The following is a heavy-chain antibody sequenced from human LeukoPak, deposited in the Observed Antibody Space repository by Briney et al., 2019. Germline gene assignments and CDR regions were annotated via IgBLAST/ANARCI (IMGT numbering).Heavy chain of an antibody. J-gene: IGHJ4*02. CDR1: GFTVSSNS. CDR3: AKDRRYSSGWYSGFDY. D-gene: IGHD6-19*01. V-gene: IGHV3-53*01. Sequence: PGGSLRLSCTVSGFTVSSNSMSWVRQAPGKGLECVSFIYSDNTHYSDSVKGRFTISRDNSKNTLYLQMNSLRAEDTAVYYCAKDRRYSSGWYSGFDYWGQGTLVTVSS. CDR2: IYSDNT.